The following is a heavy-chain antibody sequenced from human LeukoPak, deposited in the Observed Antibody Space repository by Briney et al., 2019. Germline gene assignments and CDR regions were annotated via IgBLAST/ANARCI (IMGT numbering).Heavy chain of an antibody. CDR1: GFTFSSYA. Sequence: GGSQRLSCSASGFTFSSYAMSWVRQAPGKGLEWVASISSSGSYISYADSVRGRFTITRDNVFNSLHVQMNSLRAEDTAVYFCARADCSGTSCRFDFWGQGTLVTVSS. CDR3: ARADCSGTSCRFDF. D-gene: IGHD2-15*01. V-gene: IGHV3-21*01. J-gene: IGHJ4*02. CDR2: ISSSGSYI.